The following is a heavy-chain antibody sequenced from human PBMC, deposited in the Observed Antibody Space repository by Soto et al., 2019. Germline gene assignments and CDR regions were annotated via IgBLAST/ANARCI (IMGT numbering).Heavy chain of an antibody. CDR1: GFTFSSYS. CDR2: ISSSSSTI. V-gene: IGHV3-48*02. J-gene: IGHJ4*01. CDR3: ASASSGIYNAFGY. D-gene: IGHD1-26*01. Sequence: PLRISCAASGFTFSSYSMNWVRQAPGTWLEWVAYISSSSSTIYYVDSVKGRFTISRDNAKNALYLQMNSLRDEDTAVYYCASASSGIYNAFGYWGHGTMVTVSS.